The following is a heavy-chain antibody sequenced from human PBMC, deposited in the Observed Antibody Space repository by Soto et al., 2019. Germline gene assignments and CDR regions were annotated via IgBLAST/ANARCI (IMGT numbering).Heavy chain of an antibody. J-gene: IGHJ5*02. Sequence: QVQLVQSGAEVKKPGSSVKVSCKASGGTFSSYAISWVRQAPGQGLEWMGWLIPIYGTANYAQKFQCRVRIPADESTSTAYMELSSLRSEDTAVYYGARCGEAATIDNWFDPWGQGTLVSVSS. V-gene: IGHV1-69*01. CDR1: GGTFSSYA. CDR3: ARCGEAATIDNWFDP. D-gene: IGHD5-12*01. CDR2: LIPIYGTA.